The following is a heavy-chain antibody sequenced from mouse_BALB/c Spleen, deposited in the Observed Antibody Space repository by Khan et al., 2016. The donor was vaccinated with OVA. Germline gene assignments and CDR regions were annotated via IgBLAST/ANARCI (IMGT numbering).Heavy chain of an antibody. CDR2: IYPGDGDT. V-gene: IGHV1-80*01. Sequence: VQLQQSGAELVRPGSSVKISCKASGYAFSNYWMNWVKQRPGQGLEWIGQIYPGDGDTSFNGKFRGKATLTVDKSSSTAYMQLSSLTSEDSAVYFGARSGYDYFAYWGQGTLVTVSA. J-gene: IGHJ3*01. D-gene: IGHD1-2*01. CDR1: GYAFSNYW. CDR3: ARSGYDYFAY.